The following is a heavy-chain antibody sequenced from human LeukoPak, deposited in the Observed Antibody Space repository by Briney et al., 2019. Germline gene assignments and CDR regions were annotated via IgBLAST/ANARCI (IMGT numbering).Heavy chain of an antibody. CDR2: IYYSGST. CDR1: GGSMSSSSYY. V-gene: IGHV4-39*07. J-gene: IGHJ3*02. D-gene: IGHD1-26*01. Sequence: SETLSLTCTVSGGSMSSSSYYWGWIRQPPGKGLEWIGSIYYSGSTYYNPSLKSRVTISVDTSKNQFSLKLSSVTAADTAVYYCARVASGSYFDIWGQGTMVTVSS. CDR3: ARVASGSYFDI.